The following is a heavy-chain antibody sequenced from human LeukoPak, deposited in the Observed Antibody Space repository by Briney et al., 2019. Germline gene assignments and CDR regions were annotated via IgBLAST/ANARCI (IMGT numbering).Heavy chain of an antibody. CDR3: ARGTLEHCSGASCYPLDS. D-gene: IGHD2-15*01. V-gene: IGHV3-23*01. CDR1: GFTFSNYA. J-gene: IGHJ5*01. CDR2: VTGSGGDT. Sequence: GGSLRLSCAASGFTFSNYAMSWVRQTPGKGLECVSVVTGSGGDTYYTGSVNGRFTISRDNSKNSLYLQMNSLRAEDTAVYYCARGTLEHCSGASCYPLDSWGQGTLVTVSS.